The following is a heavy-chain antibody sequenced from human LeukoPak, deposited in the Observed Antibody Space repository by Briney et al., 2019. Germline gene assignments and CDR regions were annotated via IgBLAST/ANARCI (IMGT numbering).Heavy chain of an antibody. CDR2: IIPIFGTA. D-gene: IGHD5-18*01. CDR3: AREIGYSYGGAWYFDY. Sequence: GASVKVSCKASGYTFTSYYMHWVRQAPGQGLEWMGRIIPIFGTANYAQKFQGRVTITTDESTSTAYMELSSLRSEDTAVYYCAREIGYSYGGAWYFDYWGQGTLVTVSS. J-gene: IGHJ4*02. CDR1: GYTFTSYY. V-gene: IGHV1-69*05.